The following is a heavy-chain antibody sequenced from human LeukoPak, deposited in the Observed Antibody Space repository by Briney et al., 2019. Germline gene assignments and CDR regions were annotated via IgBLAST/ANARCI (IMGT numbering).Heavy chain of an antibody. J-gene: IGHJ6*02. Sequence: GASVKVSCKASGYTFTSYAMHWVRQAPGQRLEWMGWINAGNGNTKYSQKFQGRVTITRDTSASTAYMELSSLRSEDTAVYYCARSSKGKDYYYGMDVWGQGTTVTVSS. V-gene: IGHV1-3*01. CDR3: ARSSKGKDYYYGMDV. D-gene: IGHD6-13*01. CDR2: INAGNGNT. CDR1: GYTFTSYA.